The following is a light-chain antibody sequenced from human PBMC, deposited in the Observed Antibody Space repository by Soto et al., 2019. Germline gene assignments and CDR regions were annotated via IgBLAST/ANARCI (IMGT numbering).Light chain of an antibody. Sequence: DIQMTQSPSTLSASVGDRVTITYRASQSISSWLAWYQQKPGKAPKLLIYDASSLASGVPSRFSGSGSGTEFTLTISSLQPDDFATYYCQQYNSYLYTFGQGTKLEIK. J-gene: IGKJ2*01. V-gene: IGKV1-5*01. CDR1: QSISSW. CDR2: DAS. CDR3: QQYNSYLYT.